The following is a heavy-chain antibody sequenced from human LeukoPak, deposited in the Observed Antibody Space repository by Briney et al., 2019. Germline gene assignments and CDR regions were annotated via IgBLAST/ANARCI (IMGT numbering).Heavy chain of an antibody. CDR1: GFTFSSYS. D-gene: IGHD2-15*01. CDR3: ARVGSAAVDY. J-gene: IGHJ4*02. CDR2: ISSRSSYI. V-gene: IGHV3-21*01. Sequence: GGSLRLSCAASGFTFSSYSMNWVRQAPGKGLEWVSSISSRSSYIYYADSVKGRFTISRDNAKNSLYLQMNSLRAEDTAVYYCARVGSAAVDYWGQGTLVTVSS.